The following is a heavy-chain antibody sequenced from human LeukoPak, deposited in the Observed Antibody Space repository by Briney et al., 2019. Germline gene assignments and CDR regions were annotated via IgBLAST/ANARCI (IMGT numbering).Heavy chain of an antibody. CDR2: IYYSGST. CDR3: ARDRELWLNFDY. J-gene: IGHJ4*02. CDR1: GGSISSSSYY. Sequence: SETLSLTCTVSGGSISSSSYYWGWIRQPPGKGLEWIGSIYYSGSTYYNPSLKSRVTISVDTSKNQFSLKLSSVTAADPAVYYCARDRELWLNFDYWGQGTLVTVSS. D-gene: IGHD5-18*01. V-gene: IGHV4-39*07.